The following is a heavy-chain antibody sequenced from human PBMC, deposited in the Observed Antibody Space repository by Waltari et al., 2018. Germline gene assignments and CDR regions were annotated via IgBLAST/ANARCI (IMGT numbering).Heavy chain of an antibody. V-gene: IGHV4-34*01. J-gene: IGHJ1*01. CDR1: GGSFSGYY. Sequence: QVQLQQWGAGLLKPSETLSLTCAVYGGSFSGYYWSWIRQPPGQGLEGIGEINHSGSTNYNPSLKSRVTISVDTSKNQFSLKLSSVTAADTAVYYCARGRRALPSPYYDFWSGSFQHWGQGTLVTVSS. CDR3: ARGRRALPSPYYDFWSGSFQH. D-gene: IGHD3-3*01. CDR2: INHSGST.